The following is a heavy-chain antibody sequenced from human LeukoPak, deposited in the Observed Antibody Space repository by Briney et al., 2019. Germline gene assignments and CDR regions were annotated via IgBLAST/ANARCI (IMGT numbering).Heavy chain of an antibody. CDR3: ARGAPPQAPRYCSSTSRPEATFSFDY. J-gene: IGHJ4*02. V-gene: IGHV4-34*01. D-gene: IGHD2-2*01. CDR2: INHSGST. CDR1: GGSFSGYY. Sequence: SETLSLTCAVYGGSFSGYYWSWIRQPPGKGLEWIGGINHSGSTNYNPSLKCRVTISVDTSKNQFSLKLSSVTAADTAVYYCARGAPPQAPRYCSSTSRPEATFSFDYWGQGTLVTVSS.